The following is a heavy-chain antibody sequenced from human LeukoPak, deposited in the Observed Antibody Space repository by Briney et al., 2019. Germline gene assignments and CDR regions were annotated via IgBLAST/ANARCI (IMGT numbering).Heavy chain of an antibody. V-gene: IGHV4-61*01. CDR1: GGSVSSGSYY. J-gene: IGHJ4*02. CDR2: IYYSGST. CDR3: ARRKVDTGAPLDY. D-gene: IGHD5-18*01. Sequence: SETLSLTCIVSGGSVSSGSYYWSWIRQPPGKGLEWIGYIYYSGSTNYNPSLKSRVTISVDTSKNQFSLKLSSVTAADTAVYYCARRKVDTGAPLDYWGQGTLVIVSS.